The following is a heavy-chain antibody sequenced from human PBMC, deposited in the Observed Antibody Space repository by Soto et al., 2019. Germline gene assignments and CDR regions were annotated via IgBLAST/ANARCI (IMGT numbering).Heavy chain of an antibody. V-gene: IGHV1-46*01. J-gene: IGHJ5*02. CDR1: GYTFTSYY. D-gene: IGHD1-26*01. CDR2: INPSGGST. Sequence: ASVKVSCKASGYTFTSYYMHWVRQAPGQGLEWMGIINPSGGSTSYAQKFQGRVTMTRDTSTSTVYMELSSLRSEDTAVYYCARDIRPVGSYAWFAPWGQGTLVTVSS. CDR3: ARDIRPVGSYAWFAP.